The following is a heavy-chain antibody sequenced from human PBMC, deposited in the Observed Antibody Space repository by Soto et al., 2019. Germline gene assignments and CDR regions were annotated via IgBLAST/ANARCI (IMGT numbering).Heavy chain of an antibody. Sequence: GGSLRLSCAASGFTYSTYTMHWVRQAPGKGLEWVAVISYDGNNKYYADSVKGRFTISRDNSKNTLYLQMNSLRAEDTAVYYCAKDIDVGYCSGGSCSHYYYYGMDVWGQGTTVTVSS. CDR2: ISYDGNNK. J-gene: IGHJ6*02. CDR1: GFTYSTYT. CDR3: AKDIDVGYCSGGSCSHYYYYGMDV. D-gene: IGHD2-15*01. V-gene: IGHV3-30*18.